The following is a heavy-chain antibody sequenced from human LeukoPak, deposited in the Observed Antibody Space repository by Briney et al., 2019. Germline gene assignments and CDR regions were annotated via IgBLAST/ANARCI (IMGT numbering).Heavy chain of an antibody. Sequence: TGGSLRLSCAASGFTFSSYAMSWVRQAPGKGLEWVSAISGSGGSTYYADSVKGRFTISRDNAKNTLYLQMNSLRAEDTAVYYCARHSYSSSWYYLDYWGQGTLVTVSS. J-gene: IGHJ4*02. CDR3: ARHSYSSSWYYLDY. V-gene: IGHV3-23*01. CDR2: ISGSGGST. D-gene: IGHD6-13*01. CDR1: GFTFSSYA.